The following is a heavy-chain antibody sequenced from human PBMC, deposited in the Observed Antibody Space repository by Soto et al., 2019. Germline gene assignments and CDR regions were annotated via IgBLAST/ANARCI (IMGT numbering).Heavy chain of an antibody. CDR1: GYTFTSYA. CDR3: ARDSSWFYYGMDV. V-gene: IGHV1-2*04. D-gene: IGHD6-13*01. Sequence: ASVKVSCKASGYTFTSYAIHWVRQAPGQGLEWMGWINPNSGGTNYAQKFQGWVTMTRDTSISTAYMELSRLRSDDTAVYYCARDSSWFYYGMDVWGQGTTVTVSS. CDR2: INPNSGGT. J-gene: IGHJ6*02.